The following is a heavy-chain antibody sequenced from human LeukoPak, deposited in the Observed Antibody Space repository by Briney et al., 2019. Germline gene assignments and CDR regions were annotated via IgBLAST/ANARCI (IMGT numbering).Heavy chain of an antibody. CDR1: GFTVSSNY. D-gene: IGHD6-13*01. V-gene: IGHV3-66*01. Sequence: QPGGSLRLSCAASGFTVSSNYMSWVRQAPGKGLERVSVIYSGGSTYYADSVKGRFTISRDNSKNTLYLQMNSLRAKDTAVYYCATGYIGYAFDIWGQGTMVTVSS. J-gene: IGHJ3*02. CDR2: IYSGGST. CDR3: ATGYIGYAFDI.